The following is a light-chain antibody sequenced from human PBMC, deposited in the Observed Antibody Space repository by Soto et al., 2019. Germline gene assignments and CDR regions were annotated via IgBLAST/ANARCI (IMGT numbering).Light chain of an antibody. J-gene: IGKJ1*01. CDR3: QQRSNWPPWT. CDR2: DAS. CDR1: QSVANY. Sequence: EIVLTQSPATLSLSPGERATLSCRASQSVANYLAWYQQKPGQAPRLLIYDASNRATGIPARFSGSGSGTDFTLTISSLEPEDFAVYYCQQRSNWPPWTFGQGTKVEIK. V-gene: IGKV3-11*01.